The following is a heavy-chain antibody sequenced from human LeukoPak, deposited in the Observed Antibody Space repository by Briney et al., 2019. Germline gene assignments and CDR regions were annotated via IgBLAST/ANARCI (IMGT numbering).Heavy chain of an antibody. CDR1: GGTFSSYA. CDR3: ARAGDGSGSYYNRYYYYGMDV. Sequence: ASVKVSCKASGGTFSSYAISWVRPAPGQGLEWMGGIIPIFGTANYAQKFQGRVTITGDESTSPACMELSSLRSEDTAVYYRARAGDGSGSYYNRYYYYGMDVWGQGTTVTVSS. V-gene: IGHV1-69*13. D-gene: IGHD3-10*01. J-gene: IGHJ6*02. CDR2: IIPIFGTA.